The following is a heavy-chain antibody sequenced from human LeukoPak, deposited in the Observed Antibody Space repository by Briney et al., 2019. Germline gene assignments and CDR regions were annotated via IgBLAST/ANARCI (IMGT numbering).Heavy chain of an antibody. V-gene: IGHV4-59*01. CDR3: ARDPSGYFNY. CDR2: RHYSGST. CDR1: GGSISSYY. J-gene: IGHJ4*02. D-gene: IGHD3-22*01. Sequence: SETLSLTCTVSGGSISSYYWSWIRQPPGKGLEWIGYRHYSGSTNYNPSLKSRVTISVDTSKNQFSLKLSSVTAADTAVYYCARDPSGYFNYWGQGTLATVSS.